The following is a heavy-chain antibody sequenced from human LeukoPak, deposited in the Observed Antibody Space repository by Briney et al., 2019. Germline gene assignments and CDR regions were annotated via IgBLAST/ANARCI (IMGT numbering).Heavy chain of an antibody. V-gene: IGHV4-34*01. CDR1: GGSFSGYY. Sequence: SETLSLTCAVYGGSFSGYYWSWIRQPPGEGLEWIGEINHSGSTNYNPSLKSRVTISVDTSKNQFSLKLSSVTAADTAVYYCARAPGRYDFWSGYYPNSGYFDYWGQGTLVTVSS. J-gene: IGHJ4*02. CDR2: INHSGST. D-gene: IGHD3-3*01. CDR3: ARAPGRYDFWSGYYPNSGYFDY.